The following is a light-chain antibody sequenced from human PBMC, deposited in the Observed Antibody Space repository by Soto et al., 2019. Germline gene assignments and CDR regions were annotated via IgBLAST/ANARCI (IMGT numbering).Light chain of an antibody. CDR3: QLYDNPLPIT. CDR2: DAS. V-gene: IGKV1-33*01. CDR1: QDIANY. Sequence: DIQMTQSPSSLSASVGDRVTITCQASQDIANYLSWYQQKPGKAPKLLIYDASNLETVVPSRFRVSGSGTDFNFTSSRLQPEDIAKYYCQLYDNPLPITLGQGTRLEIK. J-gene: IGKJ5*01.